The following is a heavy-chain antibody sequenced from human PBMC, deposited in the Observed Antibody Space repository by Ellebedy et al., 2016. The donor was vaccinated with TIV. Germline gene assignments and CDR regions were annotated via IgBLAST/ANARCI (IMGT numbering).Heavy chain of an antibody. CDR2: IIPIFGTA. CDR1: GGTFSSYA. Sequence: SVKVSCXASGGTFSSYAISWVRQAPGQGLEWMGGIIPIFGTANYAQKFQGRVTMAEDTSTDTAYMELSSLRSEDTAVYYCAADSASDDAFDIWGQGTLVTVSS. J-gene: IGHJ4*02. V-gene: IGHV1-69*06. CDR3: AADSASDDAFDI. D-gene: IGHD3-16*01.